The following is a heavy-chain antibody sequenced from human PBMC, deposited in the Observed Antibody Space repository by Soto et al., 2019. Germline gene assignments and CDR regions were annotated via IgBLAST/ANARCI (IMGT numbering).Heavy chain of an antibody. V-gene: IGHV3-30*18. J-gene: IGHJ3*02. CDR3: PKGRNWNDLLDAFDI. Sequence: QVQLVESGGGVVQPGRSLRLSCAASGFTFSSYGMHWVRQAPGKGLEWWAVISYDGSNKYYADSVKGRFTIPRDNSKNTLYLQMNSLRAEDTAVYYSPKGRNWNDLLDAFDIWGQGTIVTLSS. CDR2: ISYDGSNK. D-gene: IGHD1-1*01. CDR1: GFTFSSYG.